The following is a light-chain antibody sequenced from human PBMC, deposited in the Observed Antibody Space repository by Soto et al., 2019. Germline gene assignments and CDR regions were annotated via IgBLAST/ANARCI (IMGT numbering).Light chain of an antibody. Sequence: QSALTQPASVSGSPGQSITISCTGTSSDVGGYNSVPWYQQHPGKAPKLMIYEVSNRPSGVSNRFSGSKSGNTASLTISGLQAEDESDYYCSSYRSSSTPYYVFGTGTKVTVL. CDR1: SSDVGGYNS. V-gene: IGLV2-14*03. CDR2: EVS. J-gene: IGLJ1*01. CDR3: SSYRSSSTPYYV.